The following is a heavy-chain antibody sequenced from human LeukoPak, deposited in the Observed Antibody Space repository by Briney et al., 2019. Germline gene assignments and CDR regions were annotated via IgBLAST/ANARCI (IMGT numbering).Heavy chain of an antibody. CDR1: GYTFTSYA. Sequence: ASVKVSCKASGYTFTSYAMHWVRQAPGQRLEWMGWINAGNGNTKYSQKFQGRVTITRDTSAGAAYMELSSLRSEDTAVYYCARGAVTSSYNWFDPWGQGTLVTVSS. CDR3: ARGAVTSSYNWFDP. J-gene: IGHJ5*02. V-gene: IGHV1-3*01. D-gene: IGHD4-17*01. CDR2: INAGNGNT.